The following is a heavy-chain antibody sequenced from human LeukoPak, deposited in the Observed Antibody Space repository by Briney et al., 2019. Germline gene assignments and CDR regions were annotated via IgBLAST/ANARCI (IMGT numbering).Heavy chain of an antibody. CDR3: ARDPGVAAAENWFDP. D-gene: IGHD6-13*01. J-gene: IGHJ5*02. CDR2: ISSSSSYI. V-gene: IGHV3-21*01. Sequence: GGSLRLSCAASGFTFSGSALHWVRQAPGKGLEWVSSISSSSSYIYYADSVKGRSTISRDNAKNSLYLQMNSLRAEDTAVYYCARDPGVAAAENWFDPWGQGTLVTVSS. CDR1: GFTFSGSA.